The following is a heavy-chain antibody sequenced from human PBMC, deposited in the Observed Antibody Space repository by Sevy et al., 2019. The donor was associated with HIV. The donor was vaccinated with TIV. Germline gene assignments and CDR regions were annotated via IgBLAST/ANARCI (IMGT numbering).Heavy chain of an antibody. CDR3: ASVRPCGGDCYFFDT. J-gene: IGHJ4*02. D-gene: IGHD2-21*02. Sequence: ASVKVSCKASGGTLNNYGMNWVRQAPGQGLDWMGGIIPSVGIASYAQKIQGRAARTADESTSTIYVEVGRLSSDDTAVCFCASVRPCGGDCYFFDTWGQGTLVTVSS. CDR2: IIPSVGIA. CDR1: GGTLNNYG. V-gene: IGHV1-69*10.